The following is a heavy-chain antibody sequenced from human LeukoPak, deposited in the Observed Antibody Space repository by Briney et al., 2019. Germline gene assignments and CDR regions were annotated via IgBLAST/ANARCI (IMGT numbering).Heavy chain of an antibody. J-gene: IGHJ4*02. Sequence: GGSLRLSCAAPGLTFSSFVMHWVRQAPGKGLEWVAFISYDDSAKYYADSVKGRFTISRDNSKNTLYLQMNSLRAEDTAVYYCTKGGYYFDYWGQGSLVTVSS. D-gene: IGHD3-16*01. CDR3: TKGGYYFDY. CDR1: GLTFSSFV. CDR2: ISYDDSAK. V-gene: IGHV3-30*02.